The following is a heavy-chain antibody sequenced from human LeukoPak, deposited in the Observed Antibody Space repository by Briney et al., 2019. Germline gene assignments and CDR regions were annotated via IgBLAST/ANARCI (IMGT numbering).Heavy chain of an antibody. D-gene: IGHD3-10*01. Sequence: GGSLRLSCAASGFTFSSFGMNWVRQAPGKGLEWVSAISSSGTYINYLDSVKGRYTISRDNAQSSLYLQMDSLRAEDTAVYYCVKVGTGNEYGSGDFDSWGQGTLVIVSP. CDR1: GFTFSSFG. CDR2: ISSSGTYI. J-gene: IGHJ4*02. V-gene: IGHV3-21*01. CDR3: VKVGTGNEYGSGDFDS.